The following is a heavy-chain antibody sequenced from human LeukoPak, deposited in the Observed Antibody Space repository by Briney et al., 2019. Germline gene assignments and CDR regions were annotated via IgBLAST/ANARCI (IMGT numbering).Heavy chain of an antibody. Sequence: PGGSLRLSCAASGFTFSSYWMNWVRQAPGKGLEWVSIIYSGGITYYADSMKGRFTISRDNSKNTLYLQMNSLRAEDTAVYHCARGLFYYHSGGPHPFDYWGQGTLVTVSS. D-gene: IGHD3-22*01. CDR2: IYSGGIT. J-gene: IGHJ4*02. V-gene: IGHV3-53*01. CDR3: ARGLFYYHSGGPHPFDY. CDR1: GFTFSSYW.